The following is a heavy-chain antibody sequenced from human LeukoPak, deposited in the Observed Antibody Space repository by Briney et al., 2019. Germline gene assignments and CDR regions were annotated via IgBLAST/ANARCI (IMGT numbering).Heavy chain of an antibody. Sequence: ASVKVSCKASGYTFTGYYIHWVRQAPGQGLEWMGRINPNSGGTNYAQKFQGRVTMTRDTSISTAYMDLSRLRSDDTAVYYCARDLVAGTNLNYYYYYQMDVGGKGTTVTVSS. J-gene: IGHJ6*03. CDR2: INPNSGGT. D-gene: IGHD6-19*01. CDR1: GYTFTGYY. CDR3: ARDLVAGTNLNYYYYYQMDV. V-gene: IGHV1-2*06.